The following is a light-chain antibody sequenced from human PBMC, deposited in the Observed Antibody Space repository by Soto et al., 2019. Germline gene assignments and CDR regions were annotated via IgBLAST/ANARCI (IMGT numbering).Light chain of an antibody. Sequence: QSVLTQPASVSGSPGQWTPISCTGTSRDVGSYNLVSCYQQNPGKAPKLMIYEVSKRPSGVSNRFSGSKSGNTASLTISGLQAEDEADYYCCSYAGSSTYVVFGGGTKLTVL. J-gene: IGLJ2*01. CDR3: CSYAGSSTYVV. CDR1: SRDVGSYNL. V-gene: IGLV2-23*02. CDR2: EVS.